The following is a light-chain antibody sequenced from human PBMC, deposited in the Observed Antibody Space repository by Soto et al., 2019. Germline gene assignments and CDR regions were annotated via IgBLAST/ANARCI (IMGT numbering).Light chain of an antibody. CDR3: QQRSNWPTIT. CDR2: DAS. Sequence: EMVLTHSPATLSLSPVERATLSFIASQSVSSYLAWYQQKPGQAPRLLIYDASNRATGIQARFSGSGSGTDFTLNISSLEPEDFAVYYCQQRSNWPTITFGQGTRLEI. CDR1: QSVSSY. V-gene: IGKV3-11*01. J-gene: IGKJ5*01.